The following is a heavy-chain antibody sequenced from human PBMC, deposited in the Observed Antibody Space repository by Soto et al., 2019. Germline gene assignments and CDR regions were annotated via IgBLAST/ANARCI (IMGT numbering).Heavy chain of an antibody. CDR3: AKDSGYYFSH. CDR2: ISGSGGST. CDR1: GFTFRSYA. V-gene: IGHV3-23*01. J-gene: IGHJ4*02. D-gene: IGHD3-22*01. Sequence: VGPLSLSCGASGFTFRSYAMSWVRQAPGKGLEWVSAISGSGGSTYYADSVKGRFTISRDNSKNTLYLQMNSLRAEDTAVYYCAKDSGYYFSHWGQGTLVTVSS.